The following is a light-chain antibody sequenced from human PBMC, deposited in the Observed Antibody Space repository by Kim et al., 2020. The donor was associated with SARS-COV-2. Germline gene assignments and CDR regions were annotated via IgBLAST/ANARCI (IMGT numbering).Light chain of an antibody. CDR2: DVS. CDR3: SSYTSSSPLVV. CDR1: SSDVGDYNY. J-gene: IGLJ2*01. V-gene: IGLV2-14*01. Sequence: QSVLTQPASVSGSPGQSITISCTGTSSDVGDYNYVSWYQQHPGKAPKLMIYDVSKRPSGVSNRLSGSKSGNTASLTISGLQAEDEADYYCSSYTSSSPLVVFGGGTQLTVL.